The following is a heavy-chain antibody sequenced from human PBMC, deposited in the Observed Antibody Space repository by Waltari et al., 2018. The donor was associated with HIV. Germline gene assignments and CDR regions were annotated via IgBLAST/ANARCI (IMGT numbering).Heavy chain of an antibody. V-gene: IGHV1-69*01. CDR3: ARGGCSGGTCYSKSFDL. D-gene: IGHD2-15*01. CDR1: GGTFSSYT. Sequence: QVQLVQSGAEMKMSGSSVKVSCKASGGTFSSYTISWVRQAPGQGVEGMGGISPKFGTVKYAQKFQGRVTMTADESTSTVYLELTSLRSDDTAVYYCARGGCSGGTCYSKSFDLWGQGTLVTVSS. J-gene: IGHJ3*01. CDR2: ISPKFGTV.